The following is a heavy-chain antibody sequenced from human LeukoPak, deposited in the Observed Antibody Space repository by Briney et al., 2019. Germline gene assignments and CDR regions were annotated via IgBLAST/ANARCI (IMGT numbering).Heavy chain of an antibody. J-gene: IGHJ4*02. CDR1: GYTFTGYY. Sequence: ASVKVSCKASGYTFTGYYMHWVRQAPGQGLEWMGWINPNSGGTNYAQKFQGRVTMTRDTSISTAYMELSGLRSDDTAVYYCARGPPNWNDIMDCWGQGTLVTVPS. CDR3: ARGPPNWNDIMDC. D-gene: IGHD1-1*01. CDR2: INPNSGGT. V-gene: IGHV1-2*02.